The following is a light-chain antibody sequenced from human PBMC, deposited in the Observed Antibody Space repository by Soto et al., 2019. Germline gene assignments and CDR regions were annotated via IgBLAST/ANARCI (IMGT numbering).Light chain of an antibody. J-gene: IGKJ2*01. Sequence: DIQMTQSPSSLSAFVGDRVNITCRTSQHIAIYLNWYQQKPGKAPNLLMYAATSLHSGVSSRFSGSGSGTDFTLTVSSLQPEDCATYYCQQTYSAPDTFGEGSSLELK. CDR3: QQTYSAPDT. CDR2: AAT. V-gene: IGKV1-39*01. CDR1: QHIAIY.